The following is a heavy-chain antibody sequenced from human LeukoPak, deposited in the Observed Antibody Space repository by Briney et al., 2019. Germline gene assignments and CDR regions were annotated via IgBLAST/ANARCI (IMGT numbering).Heavy chain of an antibody. J-gene: IGHJ6*03. CDR1: GGTFSSYA. V-gene: IGHV1-69*04. CDR3: ARGSGSSWLHYYYYMDV. CDR2: IIPILGIV. Sequence: SVKVSCKASGGTFSSYAISWVRQAPGQGLEWMGRIIPILGIVNYAQKFQGRVTMTRDTSTSTVYMELSSLRSEDTAVYYCARGSGSSWLHYYYYMDVWGKGTTVTVSS. D-gene: IGHD6-13*01.